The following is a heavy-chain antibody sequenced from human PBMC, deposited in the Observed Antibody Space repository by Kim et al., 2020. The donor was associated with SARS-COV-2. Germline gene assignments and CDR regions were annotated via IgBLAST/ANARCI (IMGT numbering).Heavy chain of an antibody. J-gene: IGHJ4*02. D-gene: IGHD7-27*01. CDR3: ARDANWGYYFDF. Sequence: AESGKGRFTNSRDNPKNTLYLQLNSLRAEDTAVYYCARDANWGYYFDFWGQGTLVTVSS. V-gene: IGHV3-30*01.